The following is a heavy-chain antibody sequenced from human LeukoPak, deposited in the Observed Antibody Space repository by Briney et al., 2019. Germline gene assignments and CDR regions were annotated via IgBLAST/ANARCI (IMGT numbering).Heavy chain of an antibody. Sequence: GASLRLSCAASGFTFNDYYMSWIRQAPGKGLEWVSFISSSGGHTNYADSVKGRFTISRDNAKNSLYLQMSSLRAEDTAVYYCARNPGPGTLDNWGQGTLVTVSS. CDR1: GFTFNDYY. V-gene: IGHV3-11*06. D-gene: IGHD6-13*01. J-gene: IGHJ4*02. CDR2: ISSSGGHT. CDR3: ARNPGPGTLDN.